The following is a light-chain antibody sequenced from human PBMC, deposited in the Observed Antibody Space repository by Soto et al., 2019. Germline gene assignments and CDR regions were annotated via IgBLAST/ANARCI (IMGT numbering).Light chain of an antibody. CDR3: QQYNSYSLT. V-gene: IGKV1-5*03. Sequence: DIQMTQSPSTLSASVGDRVTITCRASQSISSWLAWYQQKPGKAPKLLIYKASSLESGVPSRFSGSGSGTEFTLTISSLQPDDFASYYCQQYNSYSLTFGGGTKVEIK. J-gene: IGKJ4*01. CDR2: KAS. CDR1: QSISSW.